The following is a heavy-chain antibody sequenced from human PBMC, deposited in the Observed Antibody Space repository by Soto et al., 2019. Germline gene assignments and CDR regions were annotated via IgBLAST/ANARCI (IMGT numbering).Heavy chain of an antibody. J-gene: IGHJ5*01. Sequence: SETLSLTCSVSGDSISTVDYFWAWIRQPPGQALEYIGYIYKSATTYYNPSFEGRVAISLDMSKSQFSLNVTSVTAADTAVYFCARGRYCLTGRCFPNWFDSWGQGTLVTVSS. CDR1: GDSISTVDYF. V-gene: IGHV4-30-4*01. D-gene: IGHD2-15*01. CDR2: IYKSATT. CDR3: ARGRYCLTGRCFPNWFDS.